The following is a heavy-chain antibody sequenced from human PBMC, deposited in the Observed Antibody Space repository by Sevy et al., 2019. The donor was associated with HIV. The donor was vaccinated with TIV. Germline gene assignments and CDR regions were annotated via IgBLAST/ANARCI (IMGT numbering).Heavy chain of an antibody. CDR3: ARVDNKGARGGVSSTPGGDF. CDR2: IKGDESAR. CDR1: GFTISSHW. V-gene: IGHV3-7*01. J-gene: IGHJ4*02. Sequence: GGSLRLSCVASGFTISSHWMSWVRQAPGKGLEWVANIKGDESARYYVDSVKGRFTISRDNAKNSVYLQMTSLRAEDTAIYYCARVDNKGARGGVSSTPGGDFWGQGTLVTVSS. D-gene: IGHD3-16*01.